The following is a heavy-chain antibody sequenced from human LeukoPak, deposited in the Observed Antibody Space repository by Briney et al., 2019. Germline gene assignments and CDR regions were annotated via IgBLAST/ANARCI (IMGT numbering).Heavy chain of an antibody. D-gene: IGHD2-2*01. CDR2: IYTSGST. V-gene: IGHV4-4*07. CDR3: ARGFGIVVVPAAIRRNWFDP. Sequence: SETLSLTCTVSGGSISSYYWSWIRQPAGKGLEWIGRIYTSGSTNYNPSLKSRVTMSVDTSKNQFSLKLSSVTAADTAVYYCARGFGIVVVPAAIRRNWFDPWGQGTLVTVSS. J-gene: IGHJ5*02. CDR1: GGSISSYY.